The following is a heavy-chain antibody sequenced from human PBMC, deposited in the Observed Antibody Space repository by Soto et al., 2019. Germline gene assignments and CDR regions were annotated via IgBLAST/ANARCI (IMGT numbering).Heavy chain of an antibody. D-gene: IGHD3-22*01. Sequence: LQLQESGPGLVKPSETLSLTCAVFGDSIRNRNYYWAWIRQPPGKGLEWIVSRYDDGSTFYNPSLKGRVSVSIDTSKKQFSLKMISVTATDKAVYYCARGIYEGGSGCYLDVWGQGNLVTVSS. CDR2: RYDDGST. CDR3: ARGIYEGGSGCYLDV. J-gene: IGHJ4*02. V-gene: IGHV4-39*01. CDR1: GDSIRNRNYY.